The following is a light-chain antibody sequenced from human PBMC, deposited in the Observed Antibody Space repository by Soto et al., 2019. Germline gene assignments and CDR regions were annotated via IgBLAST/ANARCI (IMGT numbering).Light chain of an antibody. CDR2: GDS. V-gene: IGLV1-40*01. J-gene: IGLJ3*02. CDR3: QYYDSSLSGWV. Sequence: QSVLTQPPSVSGAPGQRVTISCTGSSSNIGAGYDVHWYQQLPGTAPKLLIYGDSNRPSGVPDRFSGSKSGTSASLAITGPQAEHEADYYCQYYDSSLSGWVFGGGIKLTVL. CDR1: SSNIGAGYD.